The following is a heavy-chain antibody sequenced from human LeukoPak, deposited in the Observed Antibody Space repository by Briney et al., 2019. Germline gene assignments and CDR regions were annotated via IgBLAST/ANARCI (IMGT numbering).Heavy chain of an antibody. CDR2: IIPIFGTA. CDR1: GGTFSSYA. J-gene: IGHJ4*02. Sequence: SVTVSCTASGGTFSSYAISWVRQAPGQGLEWMGGIIPIFGTANYAQKFQGRVTITADESTSTAYMELSSLRSEDTAVYYCARDRGLGVDYWGQGTLVTVSS. V-gene: IGHV1-69*13. CDR3: ARDRGLGVDY.